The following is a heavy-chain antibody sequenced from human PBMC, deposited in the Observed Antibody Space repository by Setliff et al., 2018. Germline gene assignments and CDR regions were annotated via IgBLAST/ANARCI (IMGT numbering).Heavy chain of an antibody. CDR1: GFTLSSYW. V-gene: IGHV3-74*01. CDR3: ARGPWKHSAYYYYYYMDV. Sequence: PGGSLRLSCAASGFTLSSYWMHWVRQAPGKGLVWVSRINSDGSSTSYADSVKGQFTISRDNAKNTLYLQMNSLRAEDTAVYYCARGPWKHSAYYYYYYMDVWGKGTTVTVSS. D-gene: IGHD1-1*01. J-gene: IGHJ6*03. CDR2: INSDGSST.